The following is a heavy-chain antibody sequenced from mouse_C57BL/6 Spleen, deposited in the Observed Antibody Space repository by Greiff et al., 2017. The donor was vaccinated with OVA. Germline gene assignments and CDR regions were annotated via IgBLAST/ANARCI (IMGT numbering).Heavy chain of an antibody. CDR2: IYPGAGDT. V-gene: IGHV1-80*01. Sequence: VQLVESGAELVKPGASVKISCKASGYAFSSYWMNWVKQRPGKGLEWIGQIYPGAGDTNYNGKFKGKATLTADKSSSTAYMQLSILTSEDSAFSFCARETISSSATIYFDVWGTGTTVTVSS. J-gene: IGHJ1*03. CDR3: ARETISSSATIYFDV. CDR1: GYAFSSYW. D-gene: IGHD2-1*01.